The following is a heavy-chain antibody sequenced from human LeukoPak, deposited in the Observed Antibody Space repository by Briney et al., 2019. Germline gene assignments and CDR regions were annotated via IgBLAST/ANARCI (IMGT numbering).Heavy chain of an antibody. V-gene: IGHV4-38-2*02. CDR2: IYHSEST. Sequence: SGTLSPTCTVSGYSISSGYYWGWIRQPPGKGLEWIGSIYHSESTYYNPSLKSRVTISVATSKNQFSLKLSPVTAADTAVYYCARAPLRHFDYWGEGTLVTVSS. CDR3: ARAPLRHFDY. CDR1: GYSISSGYY. J-gene: IGHJ4*02.